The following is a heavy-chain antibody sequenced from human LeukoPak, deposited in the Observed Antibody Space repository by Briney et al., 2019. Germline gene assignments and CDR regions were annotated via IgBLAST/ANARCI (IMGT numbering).Heavy chain of an antibody. J-gene: IGHJ4*02. CDR2: FSSDGTHT. V-gene: IGHV3-21*06. D-gene: IGHD3-22*01. CDR1: GFTFSSYG. CDR3: ARGGPGYDASGYYWGLDY. Sequence: GGSLRLSCAASGFTFSSYGMHWVRQAPGKGLEWVASFSSDGTHTAYGESVRGRFTISRDNAKNSVHLQMNSLRVEDTALYYCARGGPGYDASGYYWGLDYWGQGTLVTVSS.